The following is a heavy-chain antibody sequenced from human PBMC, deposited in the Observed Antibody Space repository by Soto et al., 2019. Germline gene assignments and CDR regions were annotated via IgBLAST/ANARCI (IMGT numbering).Heavy chain of an antibody. V-gene: IGHV4-30-2*01. CDR2: FSHSGST. CDR3: ARGGLLPDY. D-gene: IGHD6-19*01. CDR1: GGSISSGGYS. J-gene: IGHJ4*02. Sequence: QLQLQESGSGLVKPSQTLSLTCAVSGGSISSGGYSWSWIRQPPGKGLEWIGYFSHSGSTYYNPTLKSRVPISVDRSKNQFSLKLSSVTAADTAVYSCARGGLLPDYWGQGTLVTVSS.